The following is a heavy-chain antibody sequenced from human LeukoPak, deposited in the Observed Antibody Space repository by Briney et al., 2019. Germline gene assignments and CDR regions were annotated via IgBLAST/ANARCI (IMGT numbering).Heavy chain of an antibody. V-gene: IGHV3-23*01. J-gene: IGHJ4*02. Sequence: PGGSLRLSCAASGSTFSSYAMSWVRQAPGKGLEWVSAISGSGGSTYYADSVKGRFTISRDNSKNTLYLQMNSLRAEDTAVYYCAKDPTMIVVATFDYWGQGTLVTVSS. CDR1: GSTFSSYA. D-gene: IGHD3-22*01. CDR3: AKDPTMIVVATFDY. CDR2: ISGSGGST.